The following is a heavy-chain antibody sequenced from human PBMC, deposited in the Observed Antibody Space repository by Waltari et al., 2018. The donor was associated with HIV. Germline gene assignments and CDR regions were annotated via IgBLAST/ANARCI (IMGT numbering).Heavy chain of an antibody. J-gene: IGHJ6*02. D-gene: IGHD2-2*01. V-gene: IGHV1-8*01. CDR1: GYTFTSYD. Sequence: QVQLVQSGAEVKKPGASVKVSCKASGYTFTSYDIKWVRQATGKGLEWMGWMNPNSGNTGYAQKFQGRVTMTRNTSISTAYMELSSLRSEDTAVYYCARLGYCSSTSCYYYYYYGMDVWGQGTTVTVSS. CDR2: MNPNSGNT. CDR3: ARLGYCSSTSCYYYYYYGMDV.